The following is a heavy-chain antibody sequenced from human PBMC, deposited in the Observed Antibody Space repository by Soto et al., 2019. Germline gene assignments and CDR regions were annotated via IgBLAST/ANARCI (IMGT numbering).Heavy chain of an antibody. CDR1: GYTYTSYG. Sequence: ASVKVSCKASGYTYTSYGISWVRQAPGEGLEWMGWISGYNGNTEYAQKVQARVTMTTDTSTTTAYMELSRLRSDDTAVYYCARNYYDSSDRDYLDYWGQGTPVTVSS. D-gene: IGHD3-22*01. CDR3: ARNYYDSSDRDYLDY. CDR2: ISGYNGNT. V-gene: IGHV1-18*04. J-gene: IGHJ4*02.